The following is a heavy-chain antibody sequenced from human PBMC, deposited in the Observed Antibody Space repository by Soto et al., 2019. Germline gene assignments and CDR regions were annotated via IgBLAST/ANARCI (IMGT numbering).Heavy chain of an antibody. CDR2: IIPIFATT. D-gene: IGHD6-13*01. CDR1: GGTFSSYA. Sequence: QVQLVQSGAEVKKPGSSVKVSCKASGGTFSSYAISWVRQAPGQGLEWMGGIIPIFATTNYAQKFQGRVTITADKSASTAYMELSSLRSENTAVYYCARDLGIAAAGHYYYYGMDVWGQGTTVTVSS. J-gene: IGHJ6*02. CDR3: ARDLGIAAAGHYYYYGMDV. V-gene: IGHV1-69*06.